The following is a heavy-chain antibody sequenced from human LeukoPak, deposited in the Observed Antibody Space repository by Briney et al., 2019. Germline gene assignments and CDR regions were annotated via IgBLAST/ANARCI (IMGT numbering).Heavy chain of an antibody. D-gene: IGHD3-16*01. J-gene: IGHJ4*02. V-gene: IGHV3-21*01. CDR1: GFTFSSYG. CDR2: ITSSSSYI. Sequence: PGGSLRLSCAASGFTFSSYGMNWVRQAPGKGLEWVSSITSSSSYIYYADSVKGRFTISRDNAKNSLYLQMNSLRAEDTAVYYCARDLVFYTGNDLGGGQGTLVTVSS. CDR3: ARDLVFYTGNDLG.